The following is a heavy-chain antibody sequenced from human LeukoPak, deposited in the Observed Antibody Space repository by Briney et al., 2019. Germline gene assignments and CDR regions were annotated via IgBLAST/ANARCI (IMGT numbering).Heavy chain of an antibody. Sequence: GSSLRLSCAAPGFPFDDYAMPWFLQAPGKGVESASGISWNSGSIGYADSVKGRFTISRDNAKNTLYLQMNSLRAEDTALYYCAKSTGGAVYYYYYGMDVWGQGTTVTVSS. J-gene: IGHJ6*02. CDR2: ISWNSGSI. CDR3: AKSTGGAVYYYYYGMDV. D-gene: IGHD2-2*01. V-gene: IGHV3-9*01. CDR1: GFPFDDYA.